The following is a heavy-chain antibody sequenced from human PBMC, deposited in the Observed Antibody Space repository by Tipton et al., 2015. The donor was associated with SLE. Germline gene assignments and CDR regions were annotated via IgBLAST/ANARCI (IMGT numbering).Heavy chain of an antibody. V-gene: IGHV4-38-2*01. CDR1: GYSISSGYS. Sequence: TLSLTCAVSGYSISSGYSWGWIRQPLPGKGLEWIGTIDHSENTDYNPSLKSRVTISIDTPKNQFFLKLNSVTAADTAVYNCARYSGSHWGAFDILGQGTLVTVSS. J-gene: IGHJ3*02. CDR3: ARYSGSHWGAFDI. CDR2: IDHSENT. D-gene: IGHD1-26*01.